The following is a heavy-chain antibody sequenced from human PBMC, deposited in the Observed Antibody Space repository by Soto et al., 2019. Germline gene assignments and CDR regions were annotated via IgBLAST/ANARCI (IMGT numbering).Heavy chain of an antibody. V-gene: IGHV1-18*01. D-gene: IGHD2-21*01. CDR3: AREMWTRTGPQNFFDY. CDR1: GYTFTSYG. CDR2: ISPSSGVT. J-gene: IGHJ4*02. Sequence: GASVKVSCKASGYTFTSYGIIWVRQAPGQGLEWMGYISPSSGVTRYAQNLQGRVTLTTDTPTTTAYMELRSLSSDDTAVYYCAREMWTRTGPQNFFDYWGLGALVTVSS.